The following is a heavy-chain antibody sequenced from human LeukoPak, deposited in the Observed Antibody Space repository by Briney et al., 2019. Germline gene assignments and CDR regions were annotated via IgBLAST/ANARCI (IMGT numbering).Heavy chain of an antibody. CDR2: IYYSGST. J-gene: IGHJ4*02. CDR3: ARTSDMAATPNPDY. D-gene: IGHD2-2*01. V-gene: IGHV4-39*01. CDR1: GGSISSSSYY. Sequence: SETLSLTCTVSGGSISSSSYYWGWIRQPPGKGLEWIGSIYYSGSTYYNPSLKSRVTISVDTSKNQFSLKLSSVTAADTAVYYCARTSDMAATPNPDYWGQGTLVTVSS.